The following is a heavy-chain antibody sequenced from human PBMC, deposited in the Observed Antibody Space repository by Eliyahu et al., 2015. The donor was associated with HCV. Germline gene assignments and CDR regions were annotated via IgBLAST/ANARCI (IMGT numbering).Heavy chain of an antibody. CDR2: INSNGGST. J-gene: IGHJ4*02. Sequence: EVQLVESGGGLVQPGGSLRLSCSASGFTFSSYAMHWVRQAPGKGLEYVSTINSNGGSTYYADSVKGRFTISRDNSKNTLYLQMSSLRAEDTAVYYCQLLVVVVAATDYWGQGTLVTVSS. D-gene: IGHD2-15*01. CDR1: GFTFSSYA. V-gene: IGHV3-64D*06. CDR3: QLLVVVVAATDY.